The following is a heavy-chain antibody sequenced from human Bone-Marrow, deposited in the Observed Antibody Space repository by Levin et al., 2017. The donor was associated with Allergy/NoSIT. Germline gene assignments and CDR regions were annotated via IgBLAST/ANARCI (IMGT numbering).Heavy chain of an antibody. CDR3: ARDKRAATPYYLDD. V-gene: IGHV3-9*01. CDR1: GFTFDDYA. J-gene: IGHJ4*02. D-gene: IGHD2-15*01. CDR2: ISWNSGSR. Sequence: SCAASGFTFDDYAMHWVRQAPGKGLEWVSGISWNSGSRGYADSVKGRFTISRDNAKNSLYLQMNSPRPEDTALYYCARDKRAATPYYLDDWGQGTLVTVSS.